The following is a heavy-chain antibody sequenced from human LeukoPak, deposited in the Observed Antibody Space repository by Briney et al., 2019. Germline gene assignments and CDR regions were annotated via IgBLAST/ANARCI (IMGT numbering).Heavy chain of an antibody. CDR2: IYSGGST. CDR3: ARDNEWEPWYGMDV. CDR1: GFTVSSNY. V-gene: IGHV3-66*01. D-gene: IGHD1-26*01. Sequence: GGSLRLSCAASGFTVSSNYMSWVRQAPGKGLEWGSVIYSGGSTYYADSVKGRFTISRDNSKNTLYLQMNSLRAEDTAVYYCARDNEWEPWYGMDVWGQGTTVTVSS. J-gene: IGHJ6*02.